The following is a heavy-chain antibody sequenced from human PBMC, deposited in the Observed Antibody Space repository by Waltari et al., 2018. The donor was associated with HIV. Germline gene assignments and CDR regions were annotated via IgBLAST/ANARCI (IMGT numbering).Heavy chain of an antibody. J-gene: IGHJ3*02. CDR3: AREGTFDI. Sequence: QGHLVQSGAEMMKPGASVTVSCEASGYMFTNFGISWVRQAPGQGLEWMGRISNYNGNTNYAQKFRGRVTMTTDPSVSTAYMELRTLKSDDTATYYCAREGTFDIWGQGTMVTVSS. CDR2: ISNYNGNT. CDR1: GYMFTNFG. V-gene: IGHV1-18*01.